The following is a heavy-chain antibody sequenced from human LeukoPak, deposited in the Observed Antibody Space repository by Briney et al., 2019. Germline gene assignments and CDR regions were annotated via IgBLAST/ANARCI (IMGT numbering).Heavy chain of an antibody. Sequence: PGGSLRLSCAASGFTFSSYAMSWVRQAPGKGLEWVSAISGSGGSTYYPGSVKGRFTISRENAKNSLYLQMNSLRAGDTAVYYCARGAYCGGDCYSRAFNIWGQGTMVTVSS. D-gene: IGHD2-21*02. CDR3: ARGAYCGGDCYSRAFNI. CDR1: GFTFSSYA. V-gene: IGHV3-23*01. J-gene: IGHJ3*02. CDR2: ISGSGGST.